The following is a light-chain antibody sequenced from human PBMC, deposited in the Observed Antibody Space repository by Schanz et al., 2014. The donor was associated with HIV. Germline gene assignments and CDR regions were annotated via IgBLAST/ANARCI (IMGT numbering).Light chain of an antibody. V-gene: IGLV1-40*01. J-gene: IGLJ3*02. CDR2: GNS. CDR1: SSNIGAGYD. CDR3: QSYDSSLSGSV. Sequence: QSVLTQPPSLSGAPGQRFSLSCNGSSSNIGAGYDVHWYQQLPGTAPKLLIYGNSNRPSGVPDRFSGSKSGTSASLAITGLQAEDEADYYCQSYDSSLSGSVFGGGTKLTVL.